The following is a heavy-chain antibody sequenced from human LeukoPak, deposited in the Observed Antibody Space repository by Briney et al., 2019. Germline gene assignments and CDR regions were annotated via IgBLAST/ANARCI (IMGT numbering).Heavy chain of an antibody. Sequence: GGSLRLSCAASGFTFSNAWMSWVRQARGKEREWVGRIKSNTDGGTTDYAAPVKDRFTISRDDSKNTLYPHMNSLTTDDTVVYYCSPFRPYFDSWGQGTLVPASS. CDR2: IKSNTDGGTT. D-gene: IGHD6-6*01. CDR3: SPFRPYFDS. CDR1: GFTFSNAW. J-gene: IGHJ4*02. V-gene: IGHV3-15*01.